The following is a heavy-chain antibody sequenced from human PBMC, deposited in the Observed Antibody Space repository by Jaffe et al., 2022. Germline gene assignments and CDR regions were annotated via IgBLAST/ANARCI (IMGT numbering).Heavy chain of an antibody. J-gene: IGHJ4*02. Sequence: QVQLQESGPGLVKPSETLSLTCAVSGYSISSGYYWGWIRQPPGKGLEWIGSIYHSGSTYYNPSLKSRVTISVDTSKNQFSLKLSSVTAADTAVYYCARDSMTTVTTYSSDFDYWGQGTLVTVSS. CDR3: ARDSMTTVTTYSSDFDY. CDR1: GYSISSGYY. D-gene: IGHD4-17*01. CDR2: IYHSGST. V-gene: IGHV4-38-2*02.